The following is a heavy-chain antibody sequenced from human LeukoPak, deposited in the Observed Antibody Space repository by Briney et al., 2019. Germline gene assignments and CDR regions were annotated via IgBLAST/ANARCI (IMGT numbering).Heavy chain of an antibody. Sequence: GSLRLSCAASGFTFSSYGMHWVRQAPGKGLEWVAVIWYDGSNKYYADSVKGRFTISRDNSKNTLYLQMNSLRAEDTAVYYCAKDKWCSSTSCSGQDYWGQGTLVTVSS. D-gene: IGHD2-2*01. CDR3: AKDKWCSSTSCSGQDY. V-gene: IGHV3-33*06. CDR2: IWYDGSNK. CDR1: GFTFSSYG. J-gene: IGHJ4*02.